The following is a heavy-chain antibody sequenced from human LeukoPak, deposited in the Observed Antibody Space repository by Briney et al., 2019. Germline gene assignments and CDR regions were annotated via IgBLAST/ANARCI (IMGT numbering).Heavy chain of an antibody. D-gene: IGHD3-10*01. CDR2: ISGSGGST. CDR3: AKDLGDRDYYYYGLDV. V-gene: IGHV3-23*01. Sequence: AGGSLRLSCAVSGFTFSSYAMTWVRQARGKGLEWVSAISGSGGSTYYTNSVKGRFTISRDYSKNTLYLQMNSLRAEDTAVYYCAKDLGDRDYYYYGLDVWGQGTTVTVSS. J-gene: IGHJ6*02. CDR1: GFTFSSYA.